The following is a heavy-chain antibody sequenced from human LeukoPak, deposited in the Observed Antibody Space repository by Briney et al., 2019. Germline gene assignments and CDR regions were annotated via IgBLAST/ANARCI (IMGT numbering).Heavy chain of an antibody. J-gene: IGHJ4*02. Sequence: TGGSLRLSCVASGFSSTYTSWVRQAPGKGLEWVSVIYSGDSTYYADSVRGRFTISRDISKNTVYLQMNSLRPEGTAVYYCARDLWDGTGYWGQGTLVTVAS. CDR3: ARDLWDGTGY. CDR2: IYSGDST. V-gene: IGHV3-66*02. D-gene: IGHD3-3*01. CDR1: GFSSTY.